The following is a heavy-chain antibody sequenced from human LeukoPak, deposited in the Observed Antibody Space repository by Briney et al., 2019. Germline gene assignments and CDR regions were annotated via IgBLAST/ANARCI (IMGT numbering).Heavy chain of an antibody. Sequence: PGGSLRLSCAASGFTFSTYSMNWVRQAPGKGLEWVSSITSSRRYIHYADSVKGRFTISRDNAKNSLYLQMNSLRAEDTAVYYCARDPYSGSYGDSYYYYMDVWGKGTTVTISS. CDR2: ITSSRRYI. J-gene: IGHJ6*03. CDR3: ARDPYSGSYGDSYYYYMDV. D-gene: IGHD1-26*01. V-gene: IGHV3-21*01. CDR1: GFTFSTYS.